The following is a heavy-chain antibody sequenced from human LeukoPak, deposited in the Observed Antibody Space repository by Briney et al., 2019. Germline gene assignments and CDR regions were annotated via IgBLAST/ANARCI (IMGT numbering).Heavy chain of an antibody. CDR3: VGAIASRGSEY. CDR1: GLTFTNYW. CDR2: LPPDELGI. J-gene: IGHJ4*02. D-gene: IGHD6-6*01. Sequence: SGGSLRLSCAVSGLTFTNYWTHWVSQAPGMGLVWVSRLPPDELGIIYADSVKGRFTVSRDNAKNTVYLQMNNLRLDDTAMYYCVGAIASRGSEYWGQGALVTVSS. V-gene: IGHV3-74*01.